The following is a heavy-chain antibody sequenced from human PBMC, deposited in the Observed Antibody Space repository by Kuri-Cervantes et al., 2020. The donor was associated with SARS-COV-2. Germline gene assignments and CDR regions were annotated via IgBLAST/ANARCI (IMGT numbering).Heavy chain of an antibody. CDR1: GGSISSYY. V-gene: IGHV4-59*01. D-gene: IGHD6-19*01. Sequence: ESLKISCTVSGGSISSYYWSWIRQPPGKGLEWIGYIYYSGSTNYNPSLKSRVTISVDTSKNQFSLKLSSVTAADTAVYYCARARYSSGPPGGYYYYMDVWGKGTTVTVSS. CDR2: IYYSGST. CDR3: ARARYSSGPPGGYYYYMDV. J-gene: IGHJ6*03.